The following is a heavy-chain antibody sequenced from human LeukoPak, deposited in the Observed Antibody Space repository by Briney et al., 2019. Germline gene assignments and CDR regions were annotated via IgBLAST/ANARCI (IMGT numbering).Heavy chain of an antibody. CDR2: ISSSGSTI. CDR3: ARSPHDYGDYESFDY. J-gene: IGHJ4*02. D-gene: IGHD4-17*01. CDR1: GFTFSSYE. V-gene: IGHV3-48*03. Sequence: GGSLRLSCAASGFTFSSYEMNWVRQAPGKGLEWVSYISSSGSTIYYADSVKGRFTISRDNAKNSLYLQMNSLRAEDTAVYYYARSPHDYGDYESFDYWGQGTLVTVSS.